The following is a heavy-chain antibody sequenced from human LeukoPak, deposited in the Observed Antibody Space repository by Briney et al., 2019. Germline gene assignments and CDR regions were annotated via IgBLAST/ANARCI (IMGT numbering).Heavy chain of an antibody. CDR2: IYDIGTT. Sequence: SETLSLTCTVSAGSIGSYYWSWIRQPPGKELEWIGYIYDIGTTNYNPSLKTRVTMSVDTSKNQFSLKLSSVTAADTAVYYCARDQYFCDSSGYRCLDYWGQGTLVTVSS. CDR1: AGSIGSYY. V-gene: IGHV4-59*12. D-gene: IGHD3-22*01. J-gene: IGHJ4*02. CDR3: ARDQYFCDSSGYRCLDY.